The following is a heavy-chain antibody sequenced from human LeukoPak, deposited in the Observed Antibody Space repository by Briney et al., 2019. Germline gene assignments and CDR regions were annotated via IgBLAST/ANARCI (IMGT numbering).Heavy chain of an antibody. CDR3: ARHPGNYDFWSGYPRNGAFDI. J-gene: IGHJ3*02. Sequence: PSETLSLTCTVSGGSISTYYWSWIRQPPGKGLEWIGYIYTSRSTNYNPSLRSRVTMSMDTSKNQFSLKLSSVAAADTGVYYCARHPGNYDFWSGYPRNGAFDIWGQGTMVTVSS. V-gene: IGHV4-4*09. CDR2: IYTSRST. CDR1: GGSISTYY. D-gene: IGHD3-3*01.